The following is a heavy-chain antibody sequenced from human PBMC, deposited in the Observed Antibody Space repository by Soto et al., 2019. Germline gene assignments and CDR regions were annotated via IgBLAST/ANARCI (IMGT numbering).Heavy chain of an antibody. D-gene: IGHD6-6*01. Sequence: GESLKISCKGSGYSFTSYWIGWVRQMPGKGLEWMGIIYPGDSDTRYSPSFQGQVTISADKSISTAYLQWSSLKASDTAMYYFARDQSEYSSSRLSPFDYWGQGTLVTVSS. CDR1: GYSFTSYW. J-gene: IGHJ4*02. CDR3: ARDQSEYSSSRLSPFDY. CDR2: IYPGDSDT. V-gene: IGHV5-51*01.